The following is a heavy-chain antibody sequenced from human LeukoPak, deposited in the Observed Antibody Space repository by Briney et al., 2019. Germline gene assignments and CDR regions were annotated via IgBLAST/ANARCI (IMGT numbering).Heavy chain of an antibody. CDR3: ASETYYYGSGSDY. D-gene: IGHD3-10*01. J-gene: IGHJ4*02. V-gene: IGHV3-7*01. CDR1: GFTFSSYW. CDR2: IKQDGSEK. Sequence: GGSLRLSCAASGFTFSSYWMSWVRQAPGKGLEWVANIKQDGSEKYYVDSVKGRFTISRDNAKSSLYLQMNSLRAEDTAVYYCASETYYYGSGSDYWGQGTLVTVSS.